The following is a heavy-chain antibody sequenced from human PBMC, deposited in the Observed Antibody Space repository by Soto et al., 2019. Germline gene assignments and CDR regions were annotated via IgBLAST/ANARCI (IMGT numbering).Heavy chain of an antibody. CDR2: IYYSGST. V-gene: IGHV4-30-4*01. J-gene: IGHJ6*02. Sequence: QVQLQASGPGLVKPSQTLSLTSTVSGGSISSGDDVWTWIRQPPGKGLEWIGYIYYSGSTSYNPSLKSGLTMSVDTSKNQFSLKLSSVTAADTAVYYCARDRAKWKDYYYYGMDVWGQGTTVTVSS. CDR1: GGSISSGDDV. D-gene: IGHD1-20*01. CDR3: ARDRAKWKDYYYYGMDV.